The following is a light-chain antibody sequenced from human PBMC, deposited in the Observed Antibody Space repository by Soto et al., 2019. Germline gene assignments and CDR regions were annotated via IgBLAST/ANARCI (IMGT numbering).Light chain of an antibody. CDR3: LRQDRYPLT. V-gene: IGKV1-17*03. Sequence: DLQMTQSPSAMSASVGDRVTITCRASQGIVKYLAWFQQKPGKAPKRLIYEASSLQSGVPARFSGSGSGTEFTLRISSLQPEDSAGYYCLRQDRYPLTFGGGTKVEIK. J-gene: IGKJ4*01. CDR1: QGIVKY. CDR2: EAS.